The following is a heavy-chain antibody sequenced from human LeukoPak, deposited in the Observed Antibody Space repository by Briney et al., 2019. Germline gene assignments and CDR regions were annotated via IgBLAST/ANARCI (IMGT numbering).Heavy chain of an antibody. CDR2: INTDGSDT. CDR3: TRDLVGATSDF. CDR1: GFTVSSNY. D-gene: IGHD1-26*01. V-gene: IGHV3-74*01. J-gene: IGHJ4*02. Sequence: GGSLRLSCAASGFTVSSNYMSWVRQAPGKGLVWVARINTDGSDTNYADSVKGRFTISRDNAKNTLYLQMNSLRADDTAVYHCTRDLVGATSDFWGQGTLVTVSS.